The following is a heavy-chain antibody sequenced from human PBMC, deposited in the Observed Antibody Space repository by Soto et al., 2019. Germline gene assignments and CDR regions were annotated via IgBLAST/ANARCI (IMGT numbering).Heavy chain of an antibody. D-gene: IGHD3-22*01. CDR3: AKDLYYDSSGYFDY. CDR1: GFTFSSYG. J-gene: IGHJ4*02. CDR2: ISYDGSNK. Sequence: QVQLVESGGGVVQPGRSLRLSCAASGFTFSSYGMHWVRQAPGKGLEWVAGISYDGSNKYYADSVKGRFTISRDNSKNTLYLRMNSLRAEDTAVYYCAKDLYYDSSGYFDYWGQGTLVTVSS. V-gene: IGHV3-30*18.